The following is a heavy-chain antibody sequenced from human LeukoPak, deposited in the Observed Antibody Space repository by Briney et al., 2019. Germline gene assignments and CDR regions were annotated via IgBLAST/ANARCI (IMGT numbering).Heavy chain of an antibody. CDR2: INPNSGGT. D-gene: IGHD6-13*01. V-gene: IGHV1-2*02. Sequence: ASVKVSCKASGYTFTGYYMHWVRQAPGQGLEWMGWINPNSGGTNYAQKFQGRVTITADKSTSTAYMELSSLRSEDTAVYYCARVEWIAAAGKYGMDVWGQGTTVTVSS. CDR3: ARVEWIAAAGKYGMDV. CDR1: GYTFTGYY. J-gene: IGHJ6*02.